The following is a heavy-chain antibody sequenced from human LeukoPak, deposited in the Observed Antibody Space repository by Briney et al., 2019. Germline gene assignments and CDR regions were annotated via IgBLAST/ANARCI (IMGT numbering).Heavy chain of an antibody. J-gene: IGHJ4*02. Sequence: PGGSLRLSCAASGFTFSDYYMSWIRQAPGKGLEWVSYISSSGSTIYYADPVKGRFTISRDNAKNPLYLQMNSLRAEDTAVYYCARVWGAAGSPYFDYWGQGTLVTVSS. D-gene: IGHD6-13*01. CDR2: ISSSGSTI. CDR1: GFTFSDYY. CDR3: ARVWGAAGSPYFDY. V-gene: IGHV3-11*01.